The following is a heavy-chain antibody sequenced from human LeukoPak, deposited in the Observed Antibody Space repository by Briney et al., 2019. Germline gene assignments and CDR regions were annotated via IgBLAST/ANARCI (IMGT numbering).Heavy chain of an antibody. CDR2: INHSGST. D-gene: IGHD6-6*01. V-gene: IGHV4-34*01. Sequence: SETLSLTCAVYGGSFSGYYWSWIRQPPGKGLEWIGEINHSGSTNYNPSLKSRVTISVDTSKNQFSLKLSSVTAADTAVYYCARDRSIAARRFDYWGQGTLVTVSS. CDR1: GGSFSGYY. J-gene: IGHJ4*02. CDR3: ARDRSIAARRFDY.